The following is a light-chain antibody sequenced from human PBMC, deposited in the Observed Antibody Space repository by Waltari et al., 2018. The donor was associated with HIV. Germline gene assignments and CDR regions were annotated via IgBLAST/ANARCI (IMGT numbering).Light chain of an antibody. V-gene: IGLV1-51*01. CDR2: DNH. J-gene: IGLJ2*01. CDR1: SSNIGNNY. Sequence: QSVLTQPPSVSASPGQKIPISCSGSSSNIGNNYVSWYQQPPGTAPKLLIYDNHKRPSGIPARFSGSKSGTSATLGITGLQTGDEADYYCGTWDSSLRAGVFGGGTKVTVL. CDR3: GTWDSSLRAGV.